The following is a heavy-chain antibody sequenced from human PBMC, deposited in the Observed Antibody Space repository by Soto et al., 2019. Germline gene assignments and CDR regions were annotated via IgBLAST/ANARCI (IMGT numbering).Heavy chain of an antibody. CDR3: AKQDAYDILTGYYYGTDAFDI. Sequence: GGSLRLSCAASGLTFSSYAMSWVRQAPGKGLEWVSAISGSGGSTYYADSVKGRFTISRDNSKNTLYLQMNSLRAEDTAVYYCAKQDAYDILTGYYYGTDAFDIWGQGTMVTVSS. D-gene: IGHD3-9*01. CDR1: GLTFSSYA. J-gene: IGHJ3*02. V-gene: IGHV3-23*01. CDR2: ISGSGGST.